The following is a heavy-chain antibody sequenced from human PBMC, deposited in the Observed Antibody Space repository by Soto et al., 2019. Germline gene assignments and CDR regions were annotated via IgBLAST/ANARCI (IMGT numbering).Heavy chain of an antibody. J-gene: IGHJ6*02. CDR3: ARDRAIAAAGTGYYGMDV. CDR1: GGSFSGYY. V-gene: IGHV4-34*01. CDR2: INHSGCT. Sequence: SETLSLTCAVYGGSFSGYYWSWIRQPPGKGLEWIGEINHSGCTNYNPSLKSRVTISVDTSKNQFSLKLSSVTAADTAVYYCARDRAIAAAGTGYYGMDVWGQGTTVTVSS. D-gene: IGHD6-13*01.